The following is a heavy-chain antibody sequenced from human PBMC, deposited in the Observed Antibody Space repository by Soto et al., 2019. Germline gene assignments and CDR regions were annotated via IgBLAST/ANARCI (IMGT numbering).Heavy chain of an antibody. Sequence: GGSLRLSCAASGFTFSSYGMHWVRQAPGKGLEWVAVISYDGSNKYYADSVKGRFTISRDNSKNTLYLQMNSLRAEDTAVYYCAKDRGESLSPYCSGGSCKNYYYGMDVWGQGTTVTVSS. CDR1: GFTFSSYG. V-gene: IGHV3-30*18. CDR2: ISYDGSNK. D-gene: IGHD2-15*01. CDR3: AKDRGESLSPYCSGGSCKNYYYGMDV. J-gene: IGHJ6*02.